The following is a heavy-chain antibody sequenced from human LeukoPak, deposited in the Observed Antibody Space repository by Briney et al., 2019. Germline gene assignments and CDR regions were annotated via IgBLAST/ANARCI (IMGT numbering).Heavy chain of an antibody. D-gene: IGHD5-12*01. J-gene: IGHJ4*02. CDR1: GGTFSSYA. CDR3: ARGVGGYDDGLRTVDY. Sequence: SVKVSCKASGGTFSSYAISWVRPAPGQALEWMGGIIPIFGTANYAQKFQGRVTITADESTSTAYMELSSLRAEDTAVYYCARGVGGYDDGLRTVDYWGQGTLVTVSS. V-gene: IGHV1-69*13. CDR2: IIPIFGTA.